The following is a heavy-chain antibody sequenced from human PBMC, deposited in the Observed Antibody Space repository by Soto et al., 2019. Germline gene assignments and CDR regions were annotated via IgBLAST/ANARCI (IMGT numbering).Heavy chain of an antibody. CDR1: GFTFSSYS. V-gene: IGHV3-21*01. CDR2: ISSSSSYI. D-gene: IGHD2-15*01. CDR3: ARDHIVVVVAATRLRTTYYGMDV. J-gene: IGHJ6*01. Sequence: EVQLVESGGGLVKPGGSLRLSCAASGFTFSSYSMNWVRQAPGKGLEWVSSISSSSSYIYYADSVKGRFTISRDNAKNSLYLQMNSLRAEDTAVYYCARDHIVVVVAATRLRTTYYGMDVW.